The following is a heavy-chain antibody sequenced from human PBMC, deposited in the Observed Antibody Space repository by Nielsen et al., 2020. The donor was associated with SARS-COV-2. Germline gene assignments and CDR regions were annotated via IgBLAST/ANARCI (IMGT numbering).Heavy chain of an antibody. J-gene: IGHJ4*02. Sequence: GGSLRLSCAASGFTFSSYAMNWVRQAPGKGLEWVSAISGSGDSTYYADSVKGRFTISRGNSKNTLYLQMNSLKAEDTAIFYCAKVKYGSVWYLLHYWGQGTLVTVSS. CDR3: AKVKYGSVWYLLHY. CDR1: GFTFSSYA. D-gene: IGHD6-19*01. CDR2: ISGSGDST. V-gene: IGHV3-23*01.